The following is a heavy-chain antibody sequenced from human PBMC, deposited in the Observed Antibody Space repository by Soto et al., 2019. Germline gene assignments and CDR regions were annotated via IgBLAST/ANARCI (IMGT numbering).Heavy chain of an antibody. V-gene: IGHV1-69*06. CDR2: IIPIFGTA. CDR3: ARAYQGYDFWSGYYGFDY. Sequence: QVQLVQSGAEVKKPGSSVKVSCKASGGTFSSYAISWVRQAPGQGLEWMGGIIPIFGTANYAQKFQGRVTITADKSTSTAYMELSSLRSEDTAVYYCARAYQGYDFWSGYYGFDYWGQGTLVTVSS. D-gene: IGHD3-3*01. J-gene: IGHJ4*02. CDR1: GGTFSSYA.